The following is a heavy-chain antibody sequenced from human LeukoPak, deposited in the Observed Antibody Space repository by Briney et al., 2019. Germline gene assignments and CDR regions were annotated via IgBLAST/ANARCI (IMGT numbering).Heavy chain of an antibody. J-gene: IGHJ4*02. CDR3: AKDTIFGVVTMAPVY. CDR1: GFTFSSYG. V-gene: IGHV3-30*02. D-gene: IGHD3-3*01. CDR2: IRYDGSNK. Sequence: GGSLRLSCAASGFTFSSYGMHWVRQAPGKGLEWVAFIRYDGSNKYYADSVKGRFTISRDNSKNTLYLQMNSLRAEDTAVYYCAKDTIFGVVTMAPVYWGQGTLVTVSS.